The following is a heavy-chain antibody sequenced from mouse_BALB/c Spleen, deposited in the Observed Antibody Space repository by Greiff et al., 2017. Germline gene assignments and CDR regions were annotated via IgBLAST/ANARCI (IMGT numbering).Heavy chain of an antibody. Sequence: EVKLMESGGGLVKPGGSLKLSCAASGFTFSSYAMSWVRQTPEKRLEWVASISSGGSTYYPDSVKGRFTISRDNARNILYLQMSSLRSEDTAMYYCARWGWLPWFAYWGQGTLVTVSA. D-gene: IGHD1-1*02. CDR1: GFTFSSYA. CDR3: ARWGWLPWFAY. CDR2: ISSGGST. J-gene: IGHJ3*01. V-gene: IGHV5-6-5*01.